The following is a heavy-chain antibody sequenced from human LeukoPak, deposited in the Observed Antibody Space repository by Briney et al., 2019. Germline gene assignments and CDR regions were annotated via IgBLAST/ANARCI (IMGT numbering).Heavy chain of an antibody. Sequence: PEGSLRLSCAASGFTFSNYWMQWVRQAPGKGLVWVSRINGEGGTSYADSVKGRFTISRDNARNTVHLQMNSLRAEDTAVYYRARDLVYGSGSCGHWGQGTLVTVSS. CDR1: GFTFSNYW. V-gene: IGHV3-74*01. J-gene: IGHJ4*02. CDR2: INGEGGT. D-gene: IGHD3-10*01. CDR3: ARDLVYGSGSCGH.